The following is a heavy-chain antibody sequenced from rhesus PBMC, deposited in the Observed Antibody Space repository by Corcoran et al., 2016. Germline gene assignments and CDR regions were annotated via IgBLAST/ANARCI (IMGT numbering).Heavy chain of an antibody. CDR1: GGSISDSYY. CDR3: ARDWGSNRHGRFDV. D-gene: IGHD6-19*01. CDR2: LSAKGART. V-gene: IGHV4S9*01. J-gene: IGHJ5-1*01. Sequence: QVQLQESGPGRVMPSETLSLTCAVSGGSISDSYYWNWIRHPPGKGLEWIGNLSAKGARTYSNPSLKSRVPISKATSKNQFFLKLSSVAAADTAVYYCARDWGSNRHGRFDVWGAGVLVTVSS.